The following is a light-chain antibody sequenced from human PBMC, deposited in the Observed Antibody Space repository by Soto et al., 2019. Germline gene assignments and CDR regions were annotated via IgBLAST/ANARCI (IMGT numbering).Light chain of an antibody. J-gene: IGLJ1*01. CDR1: SSNIGAGYD. CDR2: DNN. V-gene: IGLV1-40*01. Sequence: QSVLTQPPSVSGAPGQRVIISCTGSSSNIGAGYDVHWYQQLPGTAPKLLIYDNNHRPSGIPGRFSGSKSGTSAFLAITGLQAEDEADYYCQSYDSSLSGSIVFGTGTKLTVL. CDR3: QSYDSSLSGSIV.